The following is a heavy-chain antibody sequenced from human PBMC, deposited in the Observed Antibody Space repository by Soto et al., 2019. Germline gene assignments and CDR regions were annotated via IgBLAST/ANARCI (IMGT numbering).Heavy chain of an antibody. CDR3: ARYQDSSSWSPFLYYYGMDV. CDR2: ISAYNGNT. D-gene: IGHD6-13*01. J-gene: IGHJ6*02. Sequence: GASVKVSCKASGYTFTSYGISWVRQAPGQGLERMGWISAYNGNTNYAQKLQGRVTMTTDTSTSTAYMELRSLRSDDTAVYYCARYQDSSSWSPFLYYYGMDVWGQGTTVTVS. CDR1: GYTFTSYG. V-gene: IGHV1-18*01.